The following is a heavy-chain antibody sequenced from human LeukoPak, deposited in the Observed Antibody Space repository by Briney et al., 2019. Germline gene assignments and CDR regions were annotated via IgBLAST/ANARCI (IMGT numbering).Heavy chain of an antibody. Sequence: SETLSLTCAVYGGSFSGYHRTWIRQSPGKGLEWIGDINPSGSTYYNPSLKSRPTISVDTSKNQFSLKLRSVTAADTAVYYCARGRHDITMIVVVMTSVSYYLDVWGKGTTVTVS. CDR1: GGSFSGYH. J-gene: IGHJ6*03. V-gene: IGHV4-34*01. CDR2: INPSGST. D-gene: IGHD3-22*01. CDR3: ARGRHDITMIVVVMTSVSYYLDV.